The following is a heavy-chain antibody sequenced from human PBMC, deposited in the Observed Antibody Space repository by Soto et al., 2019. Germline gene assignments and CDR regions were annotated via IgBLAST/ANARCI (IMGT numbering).Heavy chain of an antibody. V-gene: IGHV5-51*01. CDR3: ARHQRDDASRKIDC. Sequence: LKISCQGSGYSFTSNWIGWVRQMPGKGLEWMGIINPADSDIKYSPSFQGQVTISADKSIGTAYLQWSSLKASDTAMYYCARHQRDDASRKIDCWGQGTLVSVS. D-gene: IGHD3-16*01. CDR2: INPADSDI. J-gene: IGHJ4*02. CDR1: GYSFTSNW.